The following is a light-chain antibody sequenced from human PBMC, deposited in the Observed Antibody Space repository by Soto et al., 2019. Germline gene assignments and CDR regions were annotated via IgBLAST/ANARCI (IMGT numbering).Light chain of an antibody. CDR2: ATS. Sequence: EIVLTQSPGTLSLSPGERATLSCRASESVHSRYLAWYQQKPGQAPRLLFYATSTRATGIPDRFSASGSGTDFTLTISRLDPEDFAVYYCQQYDNSPPYTFGQGTKLEIK. CDR1: ESVHSRY. V-gene: IGKV3-20*01. J-gene: IGKJ2*01. CDR3: QQYDNSPPYT.